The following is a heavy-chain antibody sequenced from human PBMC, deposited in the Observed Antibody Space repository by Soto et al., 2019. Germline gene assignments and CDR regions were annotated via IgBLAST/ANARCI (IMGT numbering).Heavy chain of an antibody. Sequence: QVQLVQSGAEVKKPGASVKFSCKASGYTFTSYYMHWVRQAPGQGLEWMGIINPSGGSTSYAQKFQGRVTMTRDTSTSTVYMELSSLRSEDTAVYYCARDAGYCTNGVCYTDYYYYGMDVWGQGTTVTVSS. J-gene: IGHJ6*02. CDR2: INPSGGST. D-gene: IGHD2-8*01. V-gene: IGHV1-46*01. CDR3: ARDAGYCTNGVCYTDYYYYGMDV. CDR1: GYTFTSYY.